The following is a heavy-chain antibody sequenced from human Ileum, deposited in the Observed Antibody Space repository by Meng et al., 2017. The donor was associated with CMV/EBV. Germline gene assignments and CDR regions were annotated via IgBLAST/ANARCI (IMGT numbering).Heavy chain of an antibody. J-gene: IGHJ4*02. CDR3: TVPTLDLDH. CDR1: GFTFASND. V-gene: IGHV3-66*01. CDR2: IYSASTT. D-gene: IGHD4-23*01. Sequence: VQLVESGGGLIQPGASLRLSCEASGFTFASNDIAWVRQAPGKGLDWVSVIYSASTTYYADSVKGRFIISRDNSENTLYLQMNSLSAEDTAVYYCTVPTLDLDHWGQGTLVTVSS.